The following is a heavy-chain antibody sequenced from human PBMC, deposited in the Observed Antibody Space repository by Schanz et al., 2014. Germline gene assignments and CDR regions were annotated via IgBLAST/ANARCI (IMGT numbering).Heavy chain of an antibody. CDR3: VRDRGFCANDICWLRYYMDV. V-gene: IGHV3-7*01. J-gene: IGHJ6*03. CDR2: IKQDGSEK. Sequence: ESGGGLVQPGGSLRLSCAASGFIFSNSWMSWVRQAPGKGLEWVANIKQDGSEKYYVDSVKGRFTISRDNAKNSLFLQMNSLRADDTAVYYCVRDRGFCANDICWLRYYMDVWGNGTTVTVSS. CDR1: GFIFSNSW. D-gene: IGHD2-8*01.